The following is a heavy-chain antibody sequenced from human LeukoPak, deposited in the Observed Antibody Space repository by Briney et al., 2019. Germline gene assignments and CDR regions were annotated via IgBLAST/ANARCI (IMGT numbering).Heavy chain of an antibody. D-gene: IGHD2/OR15-2a*01. CDR1: GGSISTYY. CDR3: ARGATSLSDFDS. J-gene: IGHJ4*02. CDR2: IYYSGRT. V-gene: IGHV4-59*01. Sequence: SETLSLTCAVSGGSISTYYWSWVRQPPGKGLEWIGYIYYSGRTNYNPSLKSRVTISVDTSKSLFSLKLSSVTAADTAVYYCARGATSLSDFDSRGQGTLVTVSS.